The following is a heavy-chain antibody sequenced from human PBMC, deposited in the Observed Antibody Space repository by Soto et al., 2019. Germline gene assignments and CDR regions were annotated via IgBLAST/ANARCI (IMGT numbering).Heavy chain of an antibody. J-gene: IGHJ4*02. V-gene: IGHV3-30*18. CDR3: VKDRTSTWSFDY. D-gene: IGHD2-2*01. CDR1: GLIFRTHT. Sequence: PGGSLILSCPTSGLIFRTHTMLWLSQGPGKGLEWVATVSYDGRRQYYTDSVKGRFTISKDNSKDTLFLQLNSLRGEDTAVYYCVKDRTSTWSFDYWGQGT. CDR2: VSYDGRRQ.